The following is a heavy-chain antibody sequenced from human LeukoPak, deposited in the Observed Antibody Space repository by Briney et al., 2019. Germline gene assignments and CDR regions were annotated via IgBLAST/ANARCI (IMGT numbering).Heavy chain of an antibody. CDR2: IYYSGST. CDR1: GGSISSSSYY. D-gene: IGHD4-17*01. CDR3: ARFSYGDYGSFDY. J-gene: IGHJ4*02. Sequence: PSETLSLTCTVSGGSISSSSYYWGWIRQPPGKRLEWIGSIYYSGSTYYNPSLKSRVTISVDTSKNQFSLKLSSVTAADTAVYYCARFSYGDYGSFDYWGQGTLVTVSS. V-gene: IGHV4-39*01.